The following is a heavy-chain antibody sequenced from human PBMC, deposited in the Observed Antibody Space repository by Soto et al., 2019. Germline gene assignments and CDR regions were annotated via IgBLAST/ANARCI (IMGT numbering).Heavy chain of an antibody. V-gene: IGHV1-2*04. CDR2: INPNSGGT. D-gene: IGHD3-3*01. J-gene: IGHJ3*02. Sequence: ASVKVSCKASGYTFTGYYMHWVRQAPGQGLERMGWINPNSGGTNYAQKFQGWVTMTRDTSISTAYMELSRLRSDDTAVYFCARLSGPIACYAFDIWGQGTMVTVS. CDR1: GYTFTGYY. CDR3: ARLSGPIACYAFDI.